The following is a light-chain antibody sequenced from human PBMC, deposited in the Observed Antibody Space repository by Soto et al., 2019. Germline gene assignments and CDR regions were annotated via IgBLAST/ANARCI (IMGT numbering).Light chain of an antibody. Sequence: QSALTQPASVSGSPGQSITISCTGTSSDVGGYNYVSWYRQHPGKAPKLMIYEVSNRPSGVSNRFSGSKSGNTASLTISGLQAEDEADYYCSSYTSSSIDDVFGTGTKLTVL. V-gene: IGLV2-14*01. CDR3: SSYTSSSIDDV. J-gene: IGLJ1*01. CDR1: SSDVGGYNY. CDR2: EVS.